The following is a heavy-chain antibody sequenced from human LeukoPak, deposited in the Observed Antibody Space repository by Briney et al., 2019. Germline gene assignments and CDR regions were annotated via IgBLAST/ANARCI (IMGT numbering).Heavy chain of an antibody. D-gene: IGHD6-19*01. CDR1: GGSISSYY. Sequence: SETLSLTCTVSGGSISSYYWSWIRQPPGKGLEWIGYIYYSGTTNYNPSLQSRVTISVDTSKNQFSLKLSSVTAADTAVYYCARGSGWYFDYWGQGTLVTVSS. J-gene: IGHJ4*02. CDR3: ARGSGWYFDY. V-gene: IGHV4-59*08. CDR2: IYYSGTT.